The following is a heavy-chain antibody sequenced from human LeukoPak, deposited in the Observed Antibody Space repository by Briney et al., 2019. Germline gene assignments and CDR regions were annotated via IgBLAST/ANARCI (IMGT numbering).Heavy chain of an antibody. Sequence: PGGSLRLSCAASGFTVSSNYMSWVRQAPGKGLEWVSVIYSGGSTYYADSVKGRFTISRDNSKNTLYLQMNSLRAEDTAVYYCARGGLREAVAGILDYWGQGTLVTVSS. J-gene: IGHJ4*02. CDR3: ARGGLREAVAGILDY. D-gene: IGHD6-19*01. CDR1: GFTVSSNY. V-gene: IGHV3-66*01. CDR2: IYSGGST.